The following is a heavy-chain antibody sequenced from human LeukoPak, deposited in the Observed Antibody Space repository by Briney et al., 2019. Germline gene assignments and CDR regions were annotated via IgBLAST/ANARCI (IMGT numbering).Heavy chain of an antibody. J-gene: IGHJ6*03. CDR1: GYTFTSCA. CDR3: ARDHKAAGREGSSYYYYMDV. Sequence: GASVKVSCKASGYTFTSCAISWVRQAPGQGLEWMGWISAYNGNTNYAQKFQGRVTMTTDTSTSTAYMELRSLRSDDTAVYYCARDHKAAGREGSSYYYYMDVWGKGTTVTVSS. V-gene: IGHV1-18*01. CDR2: ISAYNGNT. D-gene: IGHD5-24*01.